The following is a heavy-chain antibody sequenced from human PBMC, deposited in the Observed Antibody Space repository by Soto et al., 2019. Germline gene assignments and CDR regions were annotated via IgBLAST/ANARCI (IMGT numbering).Heavy chain of an antibody. J-gene: IGHJ6*02. CDR1: GYSFTNYW. D-gene: IGHD3-10*01. Sequence: LGESLKISCKGSGYSFTNYWIAWVRQMPGKGLEWMGIIYPGDSDTRYSPSFQGQVTISADKSISTAYLQWRSLKASDTAMYYCXRPRSGSYRLDYYGMDVWGQGTTVTVSS. V-gene: IGHV5-51*01. CDR3: XRPRSGSYRLDYYGMDV. CDR2: IYPGDSDT.